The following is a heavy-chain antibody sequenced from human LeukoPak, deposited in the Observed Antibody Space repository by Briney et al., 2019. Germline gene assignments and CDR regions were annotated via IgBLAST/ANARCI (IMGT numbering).Heavy chain of an antibody. D-gene: IGHD1-20*01. Sequence: GGSLRLSCAASGFTFSSYWMSWVRQAPGKGLEWVANIKQDGSEKYYVDSVKGRFTISRDNAKNSLYLQMNSLRAEDTAVYYCARDQGQGITGTFDYWGQGTLVTVSS. J-gene: IGHJ4*02. V-gene: IGHV3-7*01. CDR3: ARDQGQGITGTFDY. CDR2: IKQDGSEK. CDR1: GFTFSSYW.